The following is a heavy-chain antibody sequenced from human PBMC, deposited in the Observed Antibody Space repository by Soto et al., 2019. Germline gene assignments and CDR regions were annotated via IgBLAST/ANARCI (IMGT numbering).Heavy chain of an antibody. J-gene: IGHJ3*02. CDR1: GGTFSSYA. CDR3: TREFLDYASKPVGAFDI. Sequence: VASLKFSGNACGGTFSSYAISWVPQSPGKGLKWKGGISPIFGKANSAKKFQGRVTITADESTSTASMELSSLRSEDTAVYYCTREFLDYASKPVGAFDIWGQGTMVTVSS. V-gene: IGHV1-69*13. CDR2: ISPIFGKA. D-gene: IGHD3-22*01.